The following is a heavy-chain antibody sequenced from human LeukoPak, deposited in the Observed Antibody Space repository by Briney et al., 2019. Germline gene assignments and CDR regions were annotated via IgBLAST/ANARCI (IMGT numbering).Heavy chain of an antibody. Sequence: GGSLRLSCAASGFTFDEYGMSWVRQAPGKGLEWASGISLNGGSRGYADSVKGRFTISRGNAKNSLYLQMNSLRAEDTAFYYCVRGITMFQRWGQGTLVTVSS. CDR3: VRGITMFQR. CDR2: ISLNGGSR. J-gene: IGHJ1*01. D-gene: IGHD3-10*01. CDR1: GFTFDEYG. V-gene: IGHV3-20*04.